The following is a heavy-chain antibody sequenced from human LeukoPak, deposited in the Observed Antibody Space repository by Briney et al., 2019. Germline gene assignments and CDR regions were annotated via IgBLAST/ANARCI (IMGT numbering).Heavy chain of an antibody. D-gene: IGHD3-16*02. J-gene: IGHJ4*02. CDR2: INHSGST. CDR3: ARQSDYVWGSYRPTTYYFDY. CDR1: GGSFSGYY. Sequence: PSETLSLTCAVYGGSFSGYYWSWIRQPPGKGLEWIGEINHSGSTNYNPSLKSRVTISVDTSKNQFSLKLGSVTAADTAVYYCARQSDYVWGSYRPTTYYFDYWGQGTLVTVSS. V-gene: IGHV4-34*01.